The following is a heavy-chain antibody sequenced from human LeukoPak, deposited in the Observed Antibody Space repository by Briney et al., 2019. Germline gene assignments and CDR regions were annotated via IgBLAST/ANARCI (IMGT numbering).Heavy chain of an antibody. Sequence: SETLSLTCTVSGGSISSGGYYWSWVRQHPGKGLEWFWYMYYSGSTYYNPSLKSRVTISVDTSKNPSSLKPSSVTAADTAVYYCARAVEVVVPAATYNWFDPWGQGTLVTVSS. CDR1: GGSISSGGYY. J-gene: IGHJ5*02. V-gene: IGHV4-31*03. CDR2: MYYSGST. D-gene: IGHD2-2*01. CDR3: ARAVEVVVPAATYNWFDP.